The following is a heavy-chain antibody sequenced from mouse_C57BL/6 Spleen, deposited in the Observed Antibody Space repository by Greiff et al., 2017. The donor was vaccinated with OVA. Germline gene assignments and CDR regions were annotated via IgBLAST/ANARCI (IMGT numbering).Heavy chain of an antibody. J-gene: IGHJ1*03. CDR2: IHPNSGSS. V-gene: IGHV1-64*01. Sequence: QVQLQQPGAELVKPGASVKLSCKASGYTFTSYWMHWVKQRPGQGLEWIGMIHPNSGSSKYNEKFKSKATLTVDKSSSTAYMQLSSLTSEDSAVYYCARREDYGSRYFDVWGTGTTVTVSS. CDR3: ARREDYGSRYFDV. D-gene: IGHD1-1*01. CDR1: GYTFTSYW.